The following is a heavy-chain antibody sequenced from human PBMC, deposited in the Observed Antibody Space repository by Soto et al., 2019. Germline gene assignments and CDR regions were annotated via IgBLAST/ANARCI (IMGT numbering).Heavy chain of an antibody. CDR2: IYWDDDK. CDR3: AHRRNIVVVPAAQPRYYYYMDV. Sequence: SGPTLVKPTQTLTLTCTFSGFSLSTSGVGVGWIRQPPGKALEWLALIYWDDDKRYSPALKSRLTNTKDTSKNQVVLTMTNLDPVDTATYYCAHRRNIVVVPAAQPRYYYYMDVWGKGTTVTVSS. D-gene: IGHD2-2*01. V-gene: IGHV2-5*02. J-gene: IGHJ6*03. CDR1: GFSLSTSGVG.